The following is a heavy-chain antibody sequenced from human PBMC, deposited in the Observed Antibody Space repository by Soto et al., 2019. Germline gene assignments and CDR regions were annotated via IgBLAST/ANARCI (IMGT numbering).Heavy chain of an antibody. CDR1: GGSISSGGYS. J-gene: IGHJ4*02. CDR3: ARAVPLAYDSSGYYAPYFDY. D-gene: IGHD3-22*01. Sequence: QLQLQESGSGLVKPSQTLSLTCAVSGGSISSGGYSWSRIRQPPGKGLEWIGYIYHSGSTYYNPSLKSRVTISVDRSKNQFSLKLSSVTAADTAVYYCARAVPLAYDSSGYYAPYFDYWGQGTLVTVSS. V-gene: IGHV4-30-2*01. CDR2: IYHSGST.